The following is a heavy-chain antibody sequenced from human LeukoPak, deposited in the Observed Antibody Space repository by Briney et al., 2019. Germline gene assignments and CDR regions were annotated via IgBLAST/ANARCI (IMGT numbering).Heavy chain of an antibody. CDR3: ARDPSYCSGGSCYSDY. J-gene: IGHJ4*02. V-gene: IGHV1-69*04. CDR2: IIPILGIA. CDR1: GGTFSSYT. D-gene: IGHD2-15*01. Sequence: SVNVSCKGSGGTFSSYTISWVRQAPGQGLEWMGMIIPILGIANYAQKFQGRVTITADKSTSTAYMELSSMRSEDTAVYYCARDPSYCSGGSCYSDYWGQGTLVTVSS.